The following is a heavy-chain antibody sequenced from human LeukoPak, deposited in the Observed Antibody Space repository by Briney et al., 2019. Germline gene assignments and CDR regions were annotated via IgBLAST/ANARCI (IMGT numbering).Heavy chain of an antibody. V-gene: IGHV3-33*01. D-gene: IGHD3-10*01. CDR1: GFSFSDFA. CDR2: IWYDGHTS. CDR3: ARGYGSGSYLDK. Sequence: PGRPLRLSCAASGFSFSDFAMHWVRQAPGKGLEWLALIWYDGHTSYYTDSVKGRFTISRDDANDTLYLQMNSLSADDTAVYFCARGYGSGSYLDKWGQGTLVTVSS. J-gene: IGHJ1*01.